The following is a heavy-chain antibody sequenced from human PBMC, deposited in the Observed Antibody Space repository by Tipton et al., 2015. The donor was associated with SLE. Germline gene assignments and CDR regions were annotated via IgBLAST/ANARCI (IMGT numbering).Heavy chain of an antibody. CDR1: GYTFTGYY. CDR2: INPNSGGT. D-gene: IGHD3-3*01. V-gene: IGHV1-2*02. Sequence: QSGAEVKKPGASVKVSCKASGYTFTGYYMHWVRQAPGQGLEWMGWINPNSGGTNYAQKFQGRVTMTRDTSISTAYMELRSLRSDDTAVYYCARFGVVIIQDYYYYGMDVWGQGTTVTVSS. CDR3: ARFGVVIIQDYYYYGMDV. J-gene: IGHJ6*02.